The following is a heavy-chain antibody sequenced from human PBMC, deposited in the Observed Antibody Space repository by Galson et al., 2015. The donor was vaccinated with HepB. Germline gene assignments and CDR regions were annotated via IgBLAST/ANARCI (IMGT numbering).Heavy chain of an antibody. CDR2: ISYDGSNK. V-gene: IGHV3-30-3*01. Sequence: SLRLSCAASGFTFSSYAMHWVRQAPGKGLEWVAVISYDGSNKYYADSVKGRFTISRDNSKNTLYLQMNSLRAEDTAVYYCARESYFPVEEIQLWSGPGSYWGQGTLVTVSS. D-gene: IGHD5-18*01. CDR1: GFTFSSYA. J-gene: IGHJ4*02. CDR3: ARESYFPVEEIQLWSGPGSY.